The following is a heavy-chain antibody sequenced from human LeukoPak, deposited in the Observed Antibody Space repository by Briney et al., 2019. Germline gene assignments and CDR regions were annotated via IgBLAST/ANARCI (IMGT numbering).Heavy chain of an antibody. D-gene: IGHD5-18*01. CDR1: GGSISSYY. Sequence: SETLSLTCTVSGGSISSYYWSWIRQPAGKGLEWIGRIYTSGSTNYNPSLKSRVTMSVDTSKNQFSLKLSSVTAADTAVYYCARETYRYGDDAFDIWGQGTMVTVSS. V-gene: IGHV4-4*07. CDR3: ARETYRYGDDAFDI. CDR2: IYTSGST. J-gene: IGHJ3*02.